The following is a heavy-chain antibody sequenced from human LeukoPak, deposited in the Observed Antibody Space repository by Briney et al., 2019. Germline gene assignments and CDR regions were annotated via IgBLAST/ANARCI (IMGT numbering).Heavy chain of an antibody. J-gene: IGHJ4*02. Sequence: GGSLRLSCAASGFTFSSYTMSWVRQAPGKGLGWVSAISGSAGIIYDADSVKGRFTISRDNSKNTLYLQMNSLRAEDTAVYYCAKDYYVPNYWGQGTLVTVSS. CDR2: ISGSAGII. D-gene: IGHD3-22*01. CDR1: GFTFSSYT. V-gene: IGHV3-23*01. CDR3: AKDYYVPNY.